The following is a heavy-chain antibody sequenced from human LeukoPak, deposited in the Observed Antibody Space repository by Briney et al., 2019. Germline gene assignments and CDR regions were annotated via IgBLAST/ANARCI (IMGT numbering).Heavy chain of an antibody. V-gene: IGHV3-21*01. CDR2: ISSSSSYI. CDR1: GFTFSSYS. CDR3: ARGGGYSSGWSDY. D-gene: IGHD6-19*01. J-gene: IGHJ4*02. Sequence: GGSLRLSCAASGFTFSSYSMNWVRQAPGEGLEWVSSISSSSSYIYYADSVKGRFTISRDNAKNSLYLQMNSLRAEDTAVYYCARGGGYSSGWSDYWGQGTLVTVSS.